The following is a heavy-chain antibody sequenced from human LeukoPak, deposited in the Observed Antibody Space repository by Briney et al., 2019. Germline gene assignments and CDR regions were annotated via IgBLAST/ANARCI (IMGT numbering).Heavy chain of an antibody. J-gene: IGHJ3*02. D-gene: IGHD2-2*01. CDR3: ARDGGVVPAAHDAFDI. V-gene: IGHV3-66*01. CDR2: IYSGGST. CDR1: GFTVSSNY. Sequence: PGGSLRLSCAASGFTVSSNYMSWVRQAPGKGLEWVSVIYSGGSTYYADSVKGRFTISRDNSKNTLYLQMNSLRAEDTAVYYCARDGGVVPAAHDAFDIWGQGTMVTVSS.